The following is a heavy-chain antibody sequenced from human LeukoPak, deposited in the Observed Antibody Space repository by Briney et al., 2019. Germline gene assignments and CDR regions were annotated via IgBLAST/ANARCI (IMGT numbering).Heavy chain of an antibody. V-gene: IGHV2-5*02. J-gene: IGHJ4*02. Sequence: SGPTLVKPTQTLTLTCTFSGFSLSTSGVGVGWIRPPPGKALEWLAVIYWDDDKRYSPSLKSRLTITKDTSKNQVVLTMTNMDPVDTATYYCAHRPGQWVATYHFDYWGQGTLVTVSS. CDR2: IYWDDDK. CDR1: GFSLSTSGVG. D-gene: IGHD6-19*01. CDR3: AHRPGQWVATYHFDY.